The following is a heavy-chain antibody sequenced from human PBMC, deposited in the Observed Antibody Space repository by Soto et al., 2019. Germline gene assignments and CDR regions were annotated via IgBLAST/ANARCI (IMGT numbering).Heavy chain of an antibody. CDR1: RFIFSSYA. J-gene: IGHJ6*02. V-gene: IGHV3-30-3*01. CDR2: ISYDGSNK. Sequence: QVQLVESGGGVVQPGRSLRLSCAASRFIFSSYAMHWVRQAPGKGLEWVAVISYDGSNKYYADSVKGRFTISRDNSKNTLYLQMNSLRAEDTAVYYCARTGLLHGMDVWGQGTTVTVSS. CDR3: ARTGLLHGMDV. D-gene: IGHD2-15*01.